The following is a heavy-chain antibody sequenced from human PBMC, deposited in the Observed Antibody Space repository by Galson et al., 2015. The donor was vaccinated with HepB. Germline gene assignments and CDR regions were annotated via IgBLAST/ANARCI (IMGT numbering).Heavy chain of an antibody. Sequence: SVKVSCKASGYTFTSYYMHWVRQAPGQGLEWMGIINPSGGSTSYAQKFQGRVTMTRDTSTSTVYMELSSLRSEDTAVYYCARGMGSSMVQGVIQDYYYYYMDVWGKGTTVTVSS. V-gene: IGHV1-46*03. CDR3: ARGMGSSMVQGVIQDYYYYYMDV. CDR2: INPSGGST. J-gene: IGHJ6*03. CDR1: GYTFTSYY. D-gene: IGHD3-10*01.